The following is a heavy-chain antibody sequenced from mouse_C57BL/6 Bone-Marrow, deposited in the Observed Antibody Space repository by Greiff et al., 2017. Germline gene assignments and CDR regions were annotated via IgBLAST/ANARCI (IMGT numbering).Heavy chain of an antibody. V-gene: IGHV5-4*03. J-gene: IGHJ4*01. Sequence: EVKLVESGGGLVKPGGSLKLSCAASGFTFSSYAMSWVRQTPEKRLEWVATISDGGSYTYYPDNVKGRFTISRDNAKNNLYLQMSHLKSEDTAMYYCSRGVGLRDAMDYWGQGTSVTVSS. CDR1: GFTFSSYA. D-gene: IGHD2-2*01. CDR2: ISDGGSYT. CDR3: SRGVGLRDAMDY.